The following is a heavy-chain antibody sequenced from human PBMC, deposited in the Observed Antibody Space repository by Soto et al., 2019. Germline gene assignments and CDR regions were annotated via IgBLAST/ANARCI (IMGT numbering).Heavy chain of an antibody. J-gene: IGHJ4*02. D-gene: IGHD2-15*01. CDR3: SREVGYCSGGSCHRSFDY. CDR1: GFTFSIYA. CDR2: TSTSSSTI. Sequence: GSLRLSCAASGFTFSIYAMSWVRQAPGKGLEWVSYTSTSSSTIYYANSVKGRFTISRDNAKNSMYLQMNSLRAEDTAVYYCSREVGYCSGGSCHRSFDYWGQGTLVTVSS. V-gene: IGHV3-48*01.